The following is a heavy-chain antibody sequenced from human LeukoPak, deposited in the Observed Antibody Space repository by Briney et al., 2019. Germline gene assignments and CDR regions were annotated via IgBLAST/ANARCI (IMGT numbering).Heavy chain of an antibody. Sequence: SETLSLTCAVYGGSFSGYYWSWIRQPPGKGLEWIGEINHSGSTNYNPSLKSRVTISVDTSKNQFSLKLSSVTAADTAVYYCERPHCSGGSCYRYYDAFDIWGQGTMVTVSS. D-gene: IGHD2-15*01. CDR1: GGSFSGYY. CDR2: INHSGST. J-gene: IGHJ3*02. V-gene: IGHV4-34*01. CDR3: ERPHCSGGSCYRYYDAFDI.